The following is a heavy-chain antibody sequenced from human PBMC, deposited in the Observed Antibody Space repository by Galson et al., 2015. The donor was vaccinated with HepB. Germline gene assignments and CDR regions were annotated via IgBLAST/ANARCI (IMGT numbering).Heavy chain of an antibody. CDR2: ISWNSGSI. CDR3: ARDREVRGVINYYYGMDV. D-gene: IGHD3-10*01. V-gene: IGHV3-9*01. CDR1: GFTFDDYA. J-gene: IGHJ6*02. Sequence: SLRLSCAASGFTFDDYAMHWVRQAPGKGLEWVSGISWNSGSIGYADSVKGRFTISRDNAKNSLYLQMNSLRAEDTALYYCARDREVRGVINYYYGMDVWGQGTTVTVSS.